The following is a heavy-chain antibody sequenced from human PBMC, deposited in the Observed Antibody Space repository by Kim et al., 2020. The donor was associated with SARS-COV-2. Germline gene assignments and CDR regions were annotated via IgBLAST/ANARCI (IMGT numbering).Heavy chain of an antibody. CDR1: GGSISSYY. CDR3: ARALYDSSGYYYRGYYYYGMDV. V-gene: IGHV4-59*01. Sequence: SETLSLTCTVSGGSISSYYWSWIRQPPGKGLEWIGYIYYSGSTNYNPSLKSRVTISVDTSKNQFSLKLSSVTAADTAVYYCARALYDSSGYYYRGYYYYGMDVWGQGTTVTVSS. CDR2: IYYSGST. J-gene: IGHJ6*02. D-gene: IGHD3-22*01.